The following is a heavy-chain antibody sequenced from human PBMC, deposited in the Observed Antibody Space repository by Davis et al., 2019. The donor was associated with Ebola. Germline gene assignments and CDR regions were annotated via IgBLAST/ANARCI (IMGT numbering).Heavy chain of an antibody. V-gene: IGHV3-7*01. J-gene: IGHJ6*02. CDR1: GFTFNLYG. CDR3: ARASDGDIVLVPANYYYGMDI. D-gene: IGHD2-2*01. CDR2: IKQDGSEK. Sequence: GGSLRLSCAASGFTFNLYGMHWVRQAPGKGLEWVANIKQDGSEKYYVDSVKGRFTISRDNSKNTLYLQMNSLRPEDTAVYYCARASDGDIVLVPANYYYGMDIWGQGTTVTVSS.